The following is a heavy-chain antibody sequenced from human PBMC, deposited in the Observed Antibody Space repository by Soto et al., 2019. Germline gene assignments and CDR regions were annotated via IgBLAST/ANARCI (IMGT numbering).Heavy chain of an antibody. CDR1: GFIFGNFW. CDR2: IGVSGDVT. CDR3: AKGYSGSPRSHLDF. D-gene: IGHD2-15*01. V-gene: IGHV3-23*01. J-gene: IGHJ4*02. Sequence: GGSLRLSCAASGFIFGNFWMSWVRQAPGKGLEWVSSIGVSGDVTYHADSVKGRLTISRDNSKSTLFLLMNSLGADDTAVCYCAKGYSGSPRSHLDFWGQGTLVTVSS.